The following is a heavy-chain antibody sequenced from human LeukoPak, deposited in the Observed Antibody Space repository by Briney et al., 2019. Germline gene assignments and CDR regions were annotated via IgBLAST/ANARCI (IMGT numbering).Heavy chain of an antibody. Sequence: GALRLSCAASGFTFSSFAMTWVRQAPGKGLEWVSTVSGSAGRTDYADSVKGRFTISRDNLKNTLYLQMNGLRAEDTAVYYCARYLGGYSYYYMDVWGKGTTVTVSS. CDR3: ARYLGGYSYYYMDV. D-gene: IGHD2-21*02. CDR2: VSGSAGRT. V-gene: IGHV3-23*01. CDR1: GFTFSSFA. J-gene: IGHJ6*03.